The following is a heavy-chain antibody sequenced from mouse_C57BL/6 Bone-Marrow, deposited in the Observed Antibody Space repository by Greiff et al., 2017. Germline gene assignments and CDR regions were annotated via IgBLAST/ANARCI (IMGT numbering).Heavy chain of an antibody. Sequence: EVQLQESGPGLVKPSQSLSLTCSVTGYSITSGYYWNWIRQFPGNKLEWMGYISYDGSNNYNPSLKNRISITRDTSKNQFFLKLNSVTTEDTATYYCARETFYDVENAWFAYWGQGTLVTVSA. CDR1: GYSITSGYY. V-gene: IGHV3-6*01. J-gene: IGHJ3*01. D-gene: IGHD2-12*01. CDR3: ARETFYDVENAWFAY. CDR2: ISYDGSN.